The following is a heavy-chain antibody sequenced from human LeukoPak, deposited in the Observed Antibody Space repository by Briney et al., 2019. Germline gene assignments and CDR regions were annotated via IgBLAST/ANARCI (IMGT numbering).Heavy chain of an antibody. V-gene: IGHV4-39*01. CDR3: ARHSVGATPEY. J-gene: IGHJ4*02. CDR1: GGSISSSSYY. D-gene: IGHD1-26*01. Sequence: PSETLSLTCTVSGGSISSSSYYWGWIRHPPGKWLEWIVSSYYSGSTYYKPSLKSRVTISVDTSKYQFSLKLSSVTAADTAVYYCARHSVGATPEYWGQGTLVTVSS. CDR2: SYYSGST.